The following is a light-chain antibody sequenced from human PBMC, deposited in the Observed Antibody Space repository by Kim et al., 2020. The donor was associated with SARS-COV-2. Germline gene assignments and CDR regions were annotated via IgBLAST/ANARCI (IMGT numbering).Light chain of an antibody. Sequence: QTGTLPCTGNSNNVGNQGAAWLQQEEGHPPKLLSYRNDNRPSGISERFSASRSGNTASLTITGLQPEDEADYYCSAWDSSLSSWVFGGGTQLTVL. CDR1: SNNVGNQG. J-gene: IGLJ3*02. V-gene: IGLV10-54*01. CDR2: RND. CDR3: SAWDSSLSSWV.